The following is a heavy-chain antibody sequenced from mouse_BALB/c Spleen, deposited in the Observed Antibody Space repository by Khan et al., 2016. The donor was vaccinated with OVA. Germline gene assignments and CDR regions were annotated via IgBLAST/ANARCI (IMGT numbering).Heavy chain of an antibody. D-gene: IGHD2-1*01. V-gene: IGHV2-9*02. CDR1: GFSLTSYG. CDR3: ARYYGNYGWYLDV. CDR2: IWTGGST. Sequence: QVQLQQSGPGLVAPSQSLSITCTVSGFSLTSYGVHWVRQPPGKGLEWLGVIWTGGSTNYNSALMSRLSISKDNSKSQVFLKVNSLQTDDTAMYYCARYYGNYGWYLDVWGAGTTVTVSS. J-gene: IGHJ1*01.